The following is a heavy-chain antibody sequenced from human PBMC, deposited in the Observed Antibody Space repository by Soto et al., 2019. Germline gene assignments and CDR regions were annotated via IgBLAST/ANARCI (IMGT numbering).Heavy chain of an antibody. V-gene: IGHV4-38-2*01. CDR3: ARHAKGYYASGSYDYWFDS. CDR1: GYSISSGYY. CDR2: IYHSGST. Sequence: SETLSLTCSVSGYSISSGYYWGWIRQPPGKGLEWIGSIYHSGSTYYNPSLKSRVSISVDTSKNQFSLRLSSVTAADTAIYYCARHAKGYYASGSYDYWFDSLGQGTLGTV. J-gene: IGHJ5*01. D-gene: IGHD3-10*01.